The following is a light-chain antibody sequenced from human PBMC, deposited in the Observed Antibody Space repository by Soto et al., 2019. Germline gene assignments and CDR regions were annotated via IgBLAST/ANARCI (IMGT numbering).Light chain of an antibody. V-gene: IGKV1-6*01. J-gene: IGKJ1*01. Sequence: IQMTQSPSSLSASVRDTVTITCRASQNIGSYLGWYQQKPGKAPKLLIYAASSLQSGVPSRFSGSGSGTDFSLTISSLQPEDFATYYCLQDYNYPRTFGQGTKVDIK. CDR3: LQDYNYPRT. CDR2: AAS. CDR1: QNIGSY.